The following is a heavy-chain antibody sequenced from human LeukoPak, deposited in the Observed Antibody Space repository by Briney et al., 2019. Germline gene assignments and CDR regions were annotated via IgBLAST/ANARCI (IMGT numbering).Heavy chain of an antibody. CDR1: GDSISGYY. CDR2: IYTSGST. Sequence: SETLSLTCTVSGDSISGYYWSWIRQPAGKGLEWIGRIYTSGSTNYNPSLKSRVTMSVDTSKNQFSLKLSSVTAADTAVYYCARGYYDFWRARVFDYWGQGTLVTVSS. D-gene: IGHD3-3*01. CDR3: ARGYYDFWRARVFDY. J-gene: IGHJ4*02. V-gene: IGHV4-4*07.